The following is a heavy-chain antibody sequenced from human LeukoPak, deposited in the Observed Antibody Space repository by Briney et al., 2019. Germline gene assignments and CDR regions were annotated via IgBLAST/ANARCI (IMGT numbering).Heavy chain of an antibody. CDR1: GGSFSGYY. D-gene: IGHD1-26*01. J-gene: IGHJ4*02. CDR2: INHSGST. CDR3: AKDRSIGTYYTFDH. V-gene: IGHV4-34*01. Sequence: SETLSLTCAVYGGSFSGYYWSWIRQPPGKGLEWIGEINHSGSTNYNPSLKSRVTISVDTSKNQFSLKLSSVTAADTAVYYCAKDRSIGTYYTFDHWGQGTLVTVSA.